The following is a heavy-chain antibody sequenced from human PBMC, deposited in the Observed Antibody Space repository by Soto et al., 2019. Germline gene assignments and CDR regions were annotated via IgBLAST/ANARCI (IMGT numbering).Heavy chain of an antibody. J-gene: IGHJ6*02. CDR3: ARDSDYTTGMDV. CDR2: INGVGSSI. CDR1: GFTFSNYW. V-gene: IGHV3-74*01. D-gene: IGHD4-4*01. Sequence: EVQLVESGGGLVQPGGSMRLSCAASGFTFSNYWMHWVRQAPGKGLVWVSRINGVGSSIRYADSVKGRFTILRDNAKNTLYLQMNSLRADDTAMYYCARDSDYTTGMDVWGQGTTVTVSS.